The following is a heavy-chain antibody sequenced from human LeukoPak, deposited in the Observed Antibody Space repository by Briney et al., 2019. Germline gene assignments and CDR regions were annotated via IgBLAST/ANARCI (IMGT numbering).Heavy chain of an antibody. Sequence: GESLRLSCTASGFTFSDCDMNWFRQAPGKGLQWVSSISYMGDHRYYADSAKGRFTISRDNAKNSLHLQMDNLRADDTAVYYCGKAFPPLRVAAAGDYWGQGTLVTVSS. D-gene: IGHD6-25*01. J-gene: IGHJ4*02. CDR2: ISYMGDHR. CDR3: GKAFPPLRVAAAGDY. CDR1: GFTFSDCD. V-gene: IGHV3-21*06.